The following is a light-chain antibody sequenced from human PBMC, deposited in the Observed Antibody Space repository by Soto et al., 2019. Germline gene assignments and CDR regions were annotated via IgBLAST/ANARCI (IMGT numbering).Light chain of an antibody. Sequence: DIQLTQSPSFLSASVGDRVTITCRASQGISSYLARYQQKPGKAPKLLIYAASTLQSGVPSRFSGSGSGTEFTLSISSLQPEDFATYYCQQLNNYPRTFGQGTKVEIK. CDR3: QQLNNYPRT. CDR2: AAS. CDR1: QGISSY. J-gene: IGKJ1*01. V-gene: IGKV1-9*01.